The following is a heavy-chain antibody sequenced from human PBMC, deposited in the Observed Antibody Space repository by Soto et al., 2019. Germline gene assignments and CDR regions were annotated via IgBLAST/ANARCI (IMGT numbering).Heavy chain of an antibody. J-gene: IGHJ5*01. D-gene: IGHD3-10*01. CDR1: GGSVNSGHYY. CDR2: IYYSGST. CDR3: ARESSLLTPDSGKKIDP. V-gene: IGHV4-61*01. Sequence: SETLSLTWTVAGGSVNSGHYYWNWIRHSPGKGLEWIGYIYYSGSTNYNSSLKSRLSISIDTSRNQFSQKPPSVTDADTALYYCARESSLLTPDSGKKIDPWGQGILVTVYS.